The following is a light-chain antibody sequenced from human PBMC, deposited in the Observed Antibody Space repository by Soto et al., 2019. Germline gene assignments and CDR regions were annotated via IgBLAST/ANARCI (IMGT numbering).Light chain of an antibody. CDR2: AAS. CDR3: QQYHSYPPT. CDR1: QSISSY. V-gene: IGKV1-39*01. J-gene: IGKJ5*01. Sequence: DIQMTQSPSSLSASVGDRVTITCRASQSISSYLNWYQQKPGKAPKLLIYAASSLQSGVPSRFSGSGSGTDFTLTISRLEPEDFATYYCQQYHSYPPTFGQGTRLEIK.